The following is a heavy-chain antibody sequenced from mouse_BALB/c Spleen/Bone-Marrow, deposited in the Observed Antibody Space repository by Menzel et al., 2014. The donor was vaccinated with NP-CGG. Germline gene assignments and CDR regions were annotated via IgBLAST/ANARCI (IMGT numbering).Heavy chain of an antibody. CDR3: ARNRRYDVFDY. V-gene: IGHV2-4-1*01. Sequence: QVQLKESGPGLVQPSQSLSITCTVSGFSLTSYGVHWVRQSPGKGLEWLGVIWSGGSTDYNAAFISRLSVSKDNSKSQVFFEMNSLQADDSAIYYCARNRRYDVFDYWGQGTTLTVSS. J-gene: IGHJ2*01. D-gene: IGHD2-14*01. CDR2: IWSGGST. CDR1: GFSLTSYG.